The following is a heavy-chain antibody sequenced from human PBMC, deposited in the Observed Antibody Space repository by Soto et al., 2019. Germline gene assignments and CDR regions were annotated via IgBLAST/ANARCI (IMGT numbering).Heavy chain of an antibody. CDR2: ISGSGGST. D-gene: IGHD6-6*01. CDR1: GFTFSSYA. J-gene: IGHJ4*02. V-gene: IGHV3-23*01. CDR3: AKGIAARSNYFDY. Sequence: EVQLLESGGGLVQPGGSLRLSCSASGFTFSSYAMTWVRQAPGKGLEWVSAISGSGGSTYFADSVKGRFTISRDNSKNTLYLQMNSLRAEDTAVYYCAKGIAARSNYFDYWGQGPLVTVSS.